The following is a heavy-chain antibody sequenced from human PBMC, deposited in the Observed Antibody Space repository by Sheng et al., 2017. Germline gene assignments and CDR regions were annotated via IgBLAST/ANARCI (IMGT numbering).Heavy chain of an antibody. J-gene: IGHJ4*02. CDR1: GFTFSGCG. CDR3: AIGAYGDYEGY. Sequence: QVHLVESGGAVVQPGRSLRLSCAASGFTFSGCGMHWVRQAPGKGLEWVAVIWYDGSNKYYADSVKGRFTVSRDNSKNTLYLQMNSLRAEDTAVYYCAIGAYGDYEGYWGQGTLVTVSS. D-gene: IGHD4-17*01. CDR2: IWYDGSNK. V-gene: IGHV3-33*01.